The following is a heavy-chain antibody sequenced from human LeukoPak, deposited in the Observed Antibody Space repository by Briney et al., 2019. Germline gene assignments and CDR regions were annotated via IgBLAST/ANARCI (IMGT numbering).Heavy chain of an antibody. CDR1: GFTFSKYW. Sequence: GGSLRLSCAASGFTFSKYWTHWVRQAPGKGLEWVSYISSSSSTIYYADSVKGRFTISRDNAKNSLYLQMNSLRAEDTAVYYCARDPFPWDGQQLVLGDFQHWGQGTLVTVSS. CDR3: ARDPFPWDGQQLVLGDFQH. V-gene: IGHV3-48*04. CDR2: ISSSSSTI. J-gene: IGHJ1*01. D-gene: IGHD6-13*01.